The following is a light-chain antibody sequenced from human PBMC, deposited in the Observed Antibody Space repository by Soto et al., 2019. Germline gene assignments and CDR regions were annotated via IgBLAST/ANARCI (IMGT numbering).Light chain of an antibody. Sequence: EVVLTQSPVTLSLSPGERATLSCRASQSFRGLLAWYQQKPGQAPRLLIYDAYNRATGIPARFIGSGSVTDFTLTISGLQSEDFAVYYCQQYNNWPQTFGQWNKVDIK. CDR2: DAY. CDR3: QQYNNWPQT. V-gene: IGKV3-11*01. CDR1: QSFRGL. J-gene: IGKJ1*01.